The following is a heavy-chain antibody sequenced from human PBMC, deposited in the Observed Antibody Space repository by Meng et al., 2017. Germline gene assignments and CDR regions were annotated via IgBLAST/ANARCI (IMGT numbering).Heavy chain of an antibody. Sequence: EGQLVESGGGLVQPGGSLRLSCTASGFTFRTYWMHWVRQAPGKGLVWVSRIKPDGTMTVYADSVKGRFTISRDNAKNTLYLQMNSLRSDDTAVYYCARSDWFDPWGQGTLVTVSS. CDR2: IKPDGTMT. V-gene: IGHV3-74*02. CDR3: ARSDWFDP. J-gene: IGHJ5*02. CDR1: GFTFRTYW.